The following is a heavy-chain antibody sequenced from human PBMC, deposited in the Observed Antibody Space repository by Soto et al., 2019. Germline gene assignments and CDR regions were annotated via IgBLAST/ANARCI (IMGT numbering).Heavy chain of an antibody. V-gene: IGHV3-21*01. Sequence: GGSLRLSCAASGFTFSSHSMNWVRQAPGKGLEWVSSISSSSSYIYYADSVKGRFTISRDNAKNSLFLQMNSLRSEDTAVYYCARDWLPGTHDYWGQGTLVTVSS. D-gene: IGHD5-12*01. J-gene: IGHJ4*02. CDR1: GFTFSSHS. CDR3: ARDWLPGTHDY. CDR2: ISSSSSYI.